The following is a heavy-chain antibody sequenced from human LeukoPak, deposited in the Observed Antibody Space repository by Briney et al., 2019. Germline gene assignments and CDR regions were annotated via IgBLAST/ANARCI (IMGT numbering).Heavy chain of an antibody. J-gene: IGHJ5*02. D-gene: IGHD3-10*01. CDR3: ARDYYGSRLGIDP. CDR2: IIPIFGTA. Sequence: ASVKVSCKASGGTFSSYAISWVRQAPGQGLEWMGGIIPIFGTANYAQKFQGRVTITADESTSTAYMELSSLRSEDTAVYYCARDYYGSRLGIDPWGQGTLVTVSS. V-gene: IGHV1-69*13. CDR1: GGTFSSYA.